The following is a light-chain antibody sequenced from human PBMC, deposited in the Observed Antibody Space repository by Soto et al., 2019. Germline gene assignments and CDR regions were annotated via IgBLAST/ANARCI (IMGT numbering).Light chain of an antibody. J-gene: IGKJ1*01. V-gene: IGKV1-8*01. CDR1: QDISNS. CDR2: AAS. Sequence: AIRMTQSPSSFSASTGDRVTITCRASQDISNSLAWYQQKPGKAPNLLIYAASTLQSGVPSRFSGSGSGTDFTLTISCLQSEDFATYYCQQYYSYPRTFGQGTKVDIK. CDR3: QQYYSYPRT.